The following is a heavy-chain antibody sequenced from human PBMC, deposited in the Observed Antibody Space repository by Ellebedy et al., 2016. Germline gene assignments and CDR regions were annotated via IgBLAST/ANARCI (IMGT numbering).Heavy chain of an antibody. D-gene: IGHD3-3*01. V-gene: IGHV3-74*01. J-gene: IGHJ4*02. CDR1: GFTFSSYW. CDR3: TRDGSEWSRDY. CDR2: INGDGSST. Sequence: GGSLRLSXAASGFTFSSYWMHWVRQAPGKGLVWVSRINGDGSSTTYADSVKGRFTISRDNAMNSVYLQLNSLSVEDTAVYYCTRDGSEWSRDYWGQGTLVTVSS.